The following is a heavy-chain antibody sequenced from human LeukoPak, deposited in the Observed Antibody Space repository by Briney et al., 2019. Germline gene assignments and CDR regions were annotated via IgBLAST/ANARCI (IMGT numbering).Heavy chain of an antibody. CDR2: IYDSGST. J-gene: IGHJ4*02. D-gene: IGHD6-25*01. V-gene: IGHV4-59*01. CDR3: AREWSSGWAEFDY. Sequence: PSETLSLTCTASGGSISSYYWSWIRQPPGKGLEWIGDIYDSGSTNYNPSLKSRVTISVDTSKNQFSLKLSSVTAADTAVYYCAREWSSGWAEFDYWGQGTLVTVSS. CDR1: GGSISSYY.